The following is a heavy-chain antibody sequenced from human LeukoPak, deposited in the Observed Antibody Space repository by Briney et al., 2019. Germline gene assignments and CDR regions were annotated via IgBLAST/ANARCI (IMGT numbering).Heavy chain of an antibody. D-gene: IGHD5-24*01. CDR1: GYTFTGYY. CDR2: INPNSGGT. V-gene: IGHV1-2*02. Sequence: GASVKVSCKASGYTFTGYYMHWVRQAPGQGLEWMGWINPNSGGTNYAQKFQGRVTMTRDTSISTAYMELSRLRSDDTAVYYCARDQGAMATISFDYWGQGTLVTVSS. CDR3: ARDQGAMATISFDY. J-gene: IGHJ4*02.